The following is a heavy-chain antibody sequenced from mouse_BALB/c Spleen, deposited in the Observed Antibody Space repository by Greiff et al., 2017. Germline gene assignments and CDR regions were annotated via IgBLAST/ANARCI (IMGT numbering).Heavy chain of an antibody. CDR3: TRQLGLYAMDY. J-gene: IGHJ4*01. CDR1: GYTFTDYE. D-gene: IGHD3-1*01. V-gene: IGHV1-15*01. CDR2: IDPETGGT. Sequence: VKLVESGAELVRPGASVTLSCKASGYTFTDYEMHWVKQTPVHGLEWIGAIDPETGGTAYNQKFKGKATLTADKSSSTAYMELRSLTSEDSAVYYCTRQLGLYAMDYWGQGTSVTVSS.